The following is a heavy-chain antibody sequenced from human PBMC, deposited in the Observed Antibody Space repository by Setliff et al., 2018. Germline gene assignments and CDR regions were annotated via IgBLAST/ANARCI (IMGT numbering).Heavy chain of an antibody. CDR3: ALSSLSLCSGGNCPNAFDV. V-gene: IGHV1-18*04. D-gene: IGHD2-15*01. CDR1: GYMFRSYG. J-gene: IGHJ3*01. CDR2: ISAYNDNT. Sequence: SVKVSCKASGYMFRSYGISWMRQAPGQGFEWMGWISAYNDNTKSSQKFQDRITMTTDTTTSTSYMELRSLRSDDTAVYYCALSSLSLCSGGNCPNAFDVWGQGTMVTVSS.